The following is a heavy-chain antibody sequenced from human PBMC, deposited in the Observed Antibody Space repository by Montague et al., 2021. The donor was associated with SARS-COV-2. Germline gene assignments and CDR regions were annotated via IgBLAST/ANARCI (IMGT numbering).Heavy chain of an antibody. V-gene: IGHV3-21*01. CDR1: GFSFSSYH. D-gene: IGHD5-12*01. CDR3: ARASWIVATVPDY. J-gene: IGHJ4*02. Sequence: FLRLSCAASGFSFSSYHMNWVRQAPGKGLEWVSSISPSGDYIYSADSLKGRFIISRDNAKNSLYLQMSSLRAEDTAIYYCARASWIVATVPDYWGQGTLVTVSS. CDR2: ISPSGDYI.